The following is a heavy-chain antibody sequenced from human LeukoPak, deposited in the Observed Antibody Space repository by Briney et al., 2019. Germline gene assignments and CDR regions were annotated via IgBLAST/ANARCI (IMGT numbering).Heavy chain of an antibody. CDR3: AKATRYGRFGGGY. J-gene: IGHJ4*02. D-gene: IGHD3-3*01. CDR2: ISGSGGST. V-gene: IGHV3-23*01. CDR1: GFTFSSYA. Sequence: PGGSLRLSFAASGFTFSSYAMSWVRQAPGKGLEWVSAISGSGGSTYYADSVKGRFTISRDNSKNTLYLQMNSLRAEDTAVYYCAKATRYGRFGGGYWGQGTLVTVSS.